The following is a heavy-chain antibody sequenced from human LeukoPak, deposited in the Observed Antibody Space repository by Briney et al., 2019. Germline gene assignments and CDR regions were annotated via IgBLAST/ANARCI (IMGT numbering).Heavy chain of an antibody. V-gene: IGHV3-23*01. J-gene: IGHJ6*03. CDR1: GLTFNNYA. D-gene: IGHD1-26*01. CDR3: ANGLAASGNFLLRDYYYYIDV. CDR2: INGNGAAT. Sequence: PGGSVRLSCVLSGLTFNNYAMHWARQAPGEGLEWVSTINGNGAATYYADSFKGRFLISRDDSKSTVYLRMNELRVEDSGLYYCANGLAASGNFLLRDYYYYIDVWGKGTTVIVS.